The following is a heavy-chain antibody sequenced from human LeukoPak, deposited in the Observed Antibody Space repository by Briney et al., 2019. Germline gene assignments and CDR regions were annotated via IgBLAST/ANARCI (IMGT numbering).Heavy chain of an antibody. D-gene: IGHD4-17*01. CDR1: GFTVSSNY. J-gene: IGHJ4*02. Sequence: GGSLRLSCAASGFTVSSNYMTWVRQAPGKGLEWVSIIYSGGSTYYADSVKGRFTISRDNSKNALYLQMNSLRAEDTAVYYCAKNYGDYFDYWGQGTLVTVSS. V-gene: IGHV3-53*01. CDR3: AKNYGDYFDY. CDR2: IYSGGST.